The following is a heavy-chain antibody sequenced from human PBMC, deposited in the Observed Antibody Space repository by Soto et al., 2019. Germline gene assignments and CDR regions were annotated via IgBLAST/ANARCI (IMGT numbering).Heavy chain of an antibody. D-gene: IGHD3-22*01. CDR2: ISYDGSNK. J-gene: IGHJ4*02. CDR1: GFTFSSYA. V-gene: IGHV3-30-3*01. Sequence: QVQLVESGGGVVQPGRSLRLSCAASGFTFSSYAMHWVRQAPGKGLEWVAVISYDGSNKYYADSVKGRFTISRDNSKNTRYLQMNSLRAEDTAVYYCARAHSVVTLLDYWGQGTLVTVSS. CDR3: ARAHSVVTLLDY.